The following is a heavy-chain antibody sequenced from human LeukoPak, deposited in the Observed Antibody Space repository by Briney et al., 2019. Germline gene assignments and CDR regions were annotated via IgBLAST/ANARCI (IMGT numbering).Heavy chain of an antibody. D-gene: IGHD3-22*01. V-gene: IGHV1-2*02. J-gene: IGHJ4*02. CDR1: GYTFTGYY. Sequence: ASVKVSCKASGYTFTGYYMHWVRQAPGQGLEWMGWINPNSGGTNYAQKFQGRVTMTRDTSISTAYMELSRLRSDDTAVYYCARSSLPTSSGYYYTGDYWGQGTLVTVSS. CDR2: INPNSGGT. CDR3: ARSSLPTSSGYYYTGDY.